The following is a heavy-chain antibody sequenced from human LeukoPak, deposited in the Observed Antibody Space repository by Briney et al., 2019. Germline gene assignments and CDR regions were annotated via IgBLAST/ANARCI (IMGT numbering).Heavy chain of an antibody. CDR1: GYTFTGYY. CDR2: INPNSGGT. J-gene: IGHJ6*03. V-gene: IGHV1-2*02. Sequence: ASVKVSCKASGYTFTGYYVHWVRQAPGQGLEWRGWINPNSGGTNYAQKFQGRVTMTRDTSISTAYMELNGLKSDDTAVYYCTRDNSCSSSSCGNSYMDVWGKGTTVTVAS. D-gene: IGHD2-2*01. CDR3: TRDNSCSSSSCGNSYMDV.